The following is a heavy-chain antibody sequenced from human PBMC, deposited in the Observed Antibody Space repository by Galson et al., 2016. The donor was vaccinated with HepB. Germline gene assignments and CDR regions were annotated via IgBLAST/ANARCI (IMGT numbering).Heavy chain of an antibody. Sequence: SETLSLTCTVSCGSMSSYYWTWIRQPPGKRLEWIGFVHYGGNTNYNPSLKSRVTISVDTSKNQFSLRLSSVTAADTAMYYCARVGYSSNWFDYWGQGILVTVSS. V-gene: IGHV4-59*01. CDR3: ARVGYSSNWFDY. J-gene: IGHJ4*02. CDR1: CGSMSSYY. CDR2: VHYGGNT. D-gene: IGHD6-13*01.